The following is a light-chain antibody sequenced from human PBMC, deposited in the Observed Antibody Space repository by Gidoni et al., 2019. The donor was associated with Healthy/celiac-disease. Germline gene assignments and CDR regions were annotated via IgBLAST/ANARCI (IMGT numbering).Light chain of an antibody. Sequence: EIVMTQSPATLSVSPGASTTVSCRASQSVSSNLAWYQQQPGQAPRLLIYGASTRATGIPAMFSGSGSGTEFNLTISSLQSEDFAVSYCQQYNNWPPITFGQGTRLEIK. J-gene: IGKJ5*01. CDR1: QSVSSN. V-gene: IGKV3-15*01. CDR3: QQYNNWPPIT. CDR2: GAS.